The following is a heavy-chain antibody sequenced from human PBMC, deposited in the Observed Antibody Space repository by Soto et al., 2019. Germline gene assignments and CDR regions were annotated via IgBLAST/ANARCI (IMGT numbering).Heavy chain of an antibody. CDR1: GYTFTSYG. J-gene: IGHJ4*02. Sequence: GASVKVSCKASGYTFTSYGISWVRQAPGQGLEWMGWIGAYNGNTNYAQKLQGRVTMTTDTSTSTAFMELRSLRSDDTAVYYCARNCVVVPAALPVFDYWGQGTLVTVSS. CDR3: ARNCVVVPAALPVFDY. CDR2: IGAYNGNT. V-gene: IGHV1-18*01. D-gene: IGHD2-2*01.